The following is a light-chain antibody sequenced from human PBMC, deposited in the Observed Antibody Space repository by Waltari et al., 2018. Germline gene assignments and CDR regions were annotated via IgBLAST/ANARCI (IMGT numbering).Light chain of an antibody. CDR3: MQALQSPST. V-gene: IGKV2-28*01. CDR1: QRLLFSNVYNY. CDR2: LGS. J-gene: IGKJ4*01. Sequence: DIVMTQSPLSLPVTPGETASISFRSRQRLLFSNVYNYLAWYLQKPGQAPQLLIYLGSNRATGVPDRFSGSGSGTDFTLKISRVEAEDVGVYYCMQALQSPSTFGGGTKVDIK.